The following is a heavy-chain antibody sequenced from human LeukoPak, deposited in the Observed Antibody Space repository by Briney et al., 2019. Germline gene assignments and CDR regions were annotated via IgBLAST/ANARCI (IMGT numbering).Heavy chain of an antibody. CDR1: GFTFSSYG. Sequence: WGSLRLSCAASGFTFSSYGMSWVRQAPGKGLEWVSAISGSGGSTYYADSVKGRFTISRDNSKNTLYLQMNSLRAEDTAVYYCAKSVTPYYYYYYMDVWGKGTTVTIS. CDR2: ISGSGGST. V-gene: IGHV3-23*01. J-gene: IGHJ6*03. D-gene: IGHD4-17*01. CDR3: AKSVTPYYYYYYMDV.